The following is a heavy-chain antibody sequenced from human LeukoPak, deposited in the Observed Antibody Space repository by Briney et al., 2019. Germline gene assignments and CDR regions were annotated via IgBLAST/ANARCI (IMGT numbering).Heavy chain of an antibody. Sequence: GGSLRLSCVASGFTFSNYAMNWVRQAPGKGLEWVSSISSSSSYIYYADSVKGRFTISRDNAKNSLYLQMNSLRAEDTAVYYCARLSRDGYNYLNYWGQGTLVTVSS. D-gene: IGHD5-24*01. CDR3: ARLSRDGYNYLNY. V-gene: IGHV3-21*04. CDR2: ISSSSSYI. J-gene: IGHJ4*02. CDR1: GFTFSNYA.